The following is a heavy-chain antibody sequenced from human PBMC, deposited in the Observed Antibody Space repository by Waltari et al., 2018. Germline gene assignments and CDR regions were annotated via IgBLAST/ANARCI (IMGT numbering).Heavy chain of an antibody. Sequence: EVQLVESGGGLVQPGRSLRLSCAASGFTFDDYAMTWVRQAPGKGLEWVSGISWNSGSIGYADSVKGRFTISRDNGKNALYLQMNSLRAEDTAVYYCAKDMYYDSSAGRMDVWGQGTTVTVSS. CDR1: GFTFDDYA. V-gene: IGHV3-9*01. J-gene: IGHJ6*02. CDR3: AKDMYYDSSAGRMDV. CDR2: ISWNSGSI. D-gene: IGHD3-22*01.